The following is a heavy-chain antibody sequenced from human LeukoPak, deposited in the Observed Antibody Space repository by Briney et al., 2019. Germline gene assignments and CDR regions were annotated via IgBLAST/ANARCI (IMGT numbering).Heavy chain of an antibody. CDR1: GFTFSSYS. D-gene: IGHD4-17*01. CDR3: ARDYGEGGYYFDY. Sequence: GGSLRLSCAASGFTFSSYSMNWVRQAPGKGLEWVSCISSSSYIYYADPVKGRFTISRDNAKNSLYLQMNSLRAEDTAVYYCARDYGEGGYYFDYWGQGTPVTVSS. J-gene: IGHJ4*02. CDR2: ISSSSYI. V-gene: IGHV3-21*01.